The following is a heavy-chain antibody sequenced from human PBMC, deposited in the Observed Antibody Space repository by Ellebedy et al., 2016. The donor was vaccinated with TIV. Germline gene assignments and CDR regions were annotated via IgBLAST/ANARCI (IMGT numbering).Heavy chain of an antibody. D-gene: IGHD6-19*01. CDR2: IVHTGAT. J-gene: IGHJ6*02. CDR1: GGSLSGYY. CDR3: ARGRPAVVGALNYGLDV. V-gene: IGHV4-34*01. Sequence: MPGGSLRLPCAVSGGSLSGYYWSWIRQPPGKGLEWIGEIVHTGATNYNPSLKSRVSISQDTSTSQFSLQLSSVAAADTAVYYCARGRPAVVGALNYGLDVWGQGTTVTVSS.